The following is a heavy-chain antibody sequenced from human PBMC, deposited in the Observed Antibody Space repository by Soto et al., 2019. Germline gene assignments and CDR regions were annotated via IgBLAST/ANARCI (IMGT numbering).Heavy chain of an antibody. V-gene: IGHV1-18*04. CDR2: ISAYNGNT. J-gene: IGHJ5*02. D-gene: IGHD6-6*01. Sequence: ASVKVSCKASGYTFTSYGISWVRQAPGQGLEWMGWISAYNGNTNYAQKLQGRVTMTTDTSTSTAYMELRSLRSDDTAVYYCARERARLNWFDPWGQGXLVTVYS. CDR1: GYTFTSYG. CDR3: ARERARLNWFDP.